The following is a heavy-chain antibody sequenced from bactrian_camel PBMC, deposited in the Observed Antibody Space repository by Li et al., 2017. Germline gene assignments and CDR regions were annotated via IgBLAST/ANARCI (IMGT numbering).Heavy chain of an antibody. J-gene: IGHJ4*01. V-gene: IGHV3S40*01. CDR2: ITDDGSKT. CDR1: GFTFNNYG. Sequence: VQLVESGGGLVQPGGSLRLSCEASGFTFNNYGMTWVRRAPGKGLERVSAITDDGSKTYYADSVKGRFTISRDNAKNTVDLQMNNLKSEDTALYYCATALQSGGYGQYEYYVWGQGTQVTVS. CDR3: ATALQSGGYGQYEYYV. D-gene: IGHD3*01.